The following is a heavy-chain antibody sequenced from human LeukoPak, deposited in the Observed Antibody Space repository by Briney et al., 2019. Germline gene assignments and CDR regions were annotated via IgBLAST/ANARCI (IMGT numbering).Heavy chain of an antibody. CDR1: GFTFSNYW. V-gene: IGHV3-7*02. D-gene: IGHD5-24*01. J-gene: IGHJ4*02. Sequence: GGSLRLSCAASGFTFSNYWMSWVRPAPGKGLEWVANIKEDGSEKYHVDSVKGRFTVSRDNAKNSLYLQMNSLRAEDTAVYYCARLQKRDSRDYWGQGTLVTVSS. CDR2: IKEDGSEK. CDR3: ARLQKRDSRDY.